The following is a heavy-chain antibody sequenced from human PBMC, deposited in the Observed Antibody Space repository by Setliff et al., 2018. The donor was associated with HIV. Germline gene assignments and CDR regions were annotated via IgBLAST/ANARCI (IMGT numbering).Heavy chain of an antibody. V-gene: IGHV4-4*07. Sequence: KTSETLSLTCSVSGGSMSTYYWSWIRQPAGKRLEWIGRVYTSGSTIYNPPLRSRVTMSVDTSKSQFSLKLNSVAAADTAVYYCARVFPPIRGAPFGTPPGAFDIWGQGTMVTVSS. CDR2: VYTSGST. CDR1: GGSMSTYY. D-gene: IGHD2-15*01. CDR3: ARVFPPIRGAPFGTPPGAFDI. J-gene: IGHJ3*02.